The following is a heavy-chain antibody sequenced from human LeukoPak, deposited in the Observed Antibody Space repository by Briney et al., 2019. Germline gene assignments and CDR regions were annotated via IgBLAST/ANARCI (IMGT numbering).Heavy chain of an antibody. CDR1: GFTFSRYW. CDR3: ARVYCSSTSCSG. D-gene: IGHD2-2*01. Sequence: PGGSLRLSCAASGFTFSRYWMSWVRQAPGKGLEWVASINQDESAKFYVDSVKGRFTISRDNAKNTLYLQMNSLRAEDTAVYYCARVYCSSTSCSGWGQGTLVTVSS. J-gene: IGHJ4*02. V-gene: IGHV3-7*01. CDR2: INQDESAK.